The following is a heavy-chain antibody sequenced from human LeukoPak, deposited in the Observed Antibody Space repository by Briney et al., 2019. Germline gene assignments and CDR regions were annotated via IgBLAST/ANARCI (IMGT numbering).Heavy chain of an antibody. CDR3: ARDSYYYGMDV. J-gene: IGHJ6*02. CDR2: IYYSGTT. V-gene: IGHV4-59*01. CDR1: SGSIRSYY. Sequence: SETLSLTCTVTSGSIRSYYWSWIRQPPGKGLEWIGYIYYSGTTNYNPSLKSRVTISVDTSKNQVSLKLSSVTAADTAVYFCARDSYYYGMDVWGQGTTVIVSS.